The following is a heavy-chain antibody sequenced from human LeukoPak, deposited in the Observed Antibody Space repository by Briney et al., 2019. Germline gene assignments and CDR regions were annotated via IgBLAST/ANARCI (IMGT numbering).Heavy chain of an antibody. V-gene: IGHV1-46*01. J-gene: IGHJ5*02. CDR2: INPSGGST. Sequence: GSSVTVSCKASGYTFTTYYIHWVRQAPGQGLEWMGVINPSGGSTGLAQKFQARLTMTRDTSTSTVYMELSGLNSEDTAVYYCAREIVVVPSAMGFDPWGPGTLVTVSS. CDR1: GYTFTTYY. CDR3: AREIVVVPSAMGFDP. D-gene: IGHD2-2*01.